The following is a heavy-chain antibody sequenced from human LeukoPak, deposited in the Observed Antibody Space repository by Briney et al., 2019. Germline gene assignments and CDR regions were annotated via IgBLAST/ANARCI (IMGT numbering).Heavy chain of an antibody. D-gene: IGHD2-15*01. J-gene: IGHJ4*02. CDR2: ISGTGNRT. V-gene: IGHV3-23*01. Sequence: GGSLRLSCAASGFTFSSYSMNWVRQAPGKGLEWVSAISGTGNRTYYADSVKGRFTISRDNSKNTLYLQMNSLRAEDTAVYYCAKWGCSGGSCYPFDYWGQGTLVTVSS. CDR1: GFTFSSYS. CDR3: AKWGCSGGSCYPFDY.